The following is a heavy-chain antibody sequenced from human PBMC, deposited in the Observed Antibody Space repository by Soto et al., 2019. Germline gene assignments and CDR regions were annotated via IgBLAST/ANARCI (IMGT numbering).Heavy chain of an antibody. CDR1: GGSISSYY. CDR3: AREIGDYGDSPYYFDY. CDR2: IYYSGST. Sequence: SETLSLTCTVSGGSISSYYWSWIRQPPGKGLEWIGYIYYSGSTNYNPSLKSRVTISVDTSKNQFSLKLSSVTAADTAVYYCAREIGDYGDSPYYFDYWGQGTLVTVSS. J-gene: IGHJ4*02. D-gene: IGHD4-17*01. V-gene: IGHV4-59*01.